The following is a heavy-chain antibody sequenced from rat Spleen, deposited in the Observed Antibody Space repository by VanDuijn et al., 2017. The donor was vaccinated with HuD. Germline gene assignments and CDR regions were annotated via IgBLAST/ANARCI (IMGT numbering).Heavy chain of an antibody. Sequence: EVQLVESGGGLVQPGRSLKLSCVASGFTFNNYWMTWIRQAPGKGLEWVASITNTGGSTYYPDSVKGRFTISRDNAKSTLYLQMNSLRSEDTATYYCTRDGTYYGYWYFDFWGPGTMVTVSS. D-gene: IGHD1-9*01. CDR1: GFTFNNYW. V-gene: IGHV5-31*01. J-gene: IGHJ1*01. CDR3: TRDGTYYGYWYFDF. CDR2: ITNTGGST.